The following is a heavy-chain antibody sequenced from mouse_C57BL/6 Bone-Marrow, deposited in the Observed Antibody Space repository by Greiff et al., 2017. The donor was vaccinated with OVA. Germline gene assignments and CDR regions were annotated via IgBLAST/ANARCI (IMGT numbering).Heavy chain of an antibody. V-gene: IGHV5-4*01. D-gene: IGHD1-1*01. CDR2: ISDGGSYT. CDR3: AIYYYGSSYAMDY. J-gene: IGHJ4*01. Sequence: EVQVVESGGGLVKPGGSLKLSCAASGFTFSSYAMSWVRQTPEKRLEWVATISDGGSYTYYPANVKGRFTISRDNAKNNLYLQMSHLKSEDTAMYYCAIYYYGSSYAMDYWGQGTSVTVSS. CDR1: GFTFSSYA.